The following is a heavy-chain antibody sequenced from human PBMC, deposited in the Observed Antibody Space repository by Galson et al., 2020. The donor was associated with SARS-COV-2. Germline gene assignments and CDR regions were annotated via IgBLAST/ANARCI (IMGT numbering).Heavy chain of an antibody. D-gene: IGHD3-10*01. CDR2: ISNAGSNR. CDR3: ARGPRFGELLAPFDS. CDR1: GFTFSSYA. V-gene: IGHV3-30-3*01. Sequence: TGGSLRLSCAASGFTFSSYAMHWVRQAPGKGLEWVAVISNAGSNRYYADSVKGRFTIHRDNSKNPLVLQMNRLRVDDPAVFYCARGPRFGELLAPFDSWGQGTLVTVSS. J-gene: IGHJ4*02.